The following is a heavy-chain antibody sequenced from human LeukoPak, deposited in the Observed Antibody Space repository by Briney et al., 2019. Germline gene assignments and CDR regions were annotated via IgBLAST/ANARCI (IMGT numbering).Heavy chain of an antibody. V-gene: IGHV4-34*01. J-gene: IGHJ2*01. CDR2: IHHSGST. CDR3: ARGLLVPAATRYWYFDL. Sequence: SETLSLTCAVFGGSFSGYYWSWIRQPPGKGLEWIGEIHHSGSTNYNPSLESRVAISLDTSKNQFSLNLTSVIAADTAVYYCARGLLVPAATRYWYFDLWGRGTLVTVSA. CDR1: GGSFSGYY. D-gene: IGHD2-2*01.